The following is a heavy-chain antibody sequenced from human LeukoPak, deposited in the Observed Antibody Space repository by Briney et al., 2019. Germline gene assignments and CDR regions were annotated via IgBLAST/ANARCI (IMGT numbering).Heavy chain of an antibody. D-gene: IGHD2-2*01. CDR2: INHSGST. J-gene: IGHJ4*02. CDR1: GGSFSGYY. CDR3: ASGVVPADSNDY. V-gene: IGHV4-34*01. Sequence: SETLSLTCAVYGGSFSGYYWSWIRQPPGKGLEWTGEINHSGSTNYNPSLKSRVTISVDTSKNQFSLKLSSVTAADTAVYYCASGVVPADSNDYWGQGTLVTVSS.